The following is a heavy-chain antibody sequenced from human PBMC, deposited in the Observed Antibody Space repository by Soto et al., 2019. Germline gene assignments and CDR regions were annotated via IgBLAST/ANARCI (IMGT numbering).Heavy chain of an antibody. CDR3: ALYQRGYSGGSQFHP. Sequence: CGWIRQPPGKGLEWIGNIDLGGTKYYSPSLKSRLTMSLDTSKKLLSLELTSVTATDTAVYYCALYQRGYSGGSQFHPWGQGTLATVSS. J-gene: IGHJ5*02. CDR2: IDLGGTK. D-gene: IGHD5-12*01. V-gene: IGHV4-39*01.